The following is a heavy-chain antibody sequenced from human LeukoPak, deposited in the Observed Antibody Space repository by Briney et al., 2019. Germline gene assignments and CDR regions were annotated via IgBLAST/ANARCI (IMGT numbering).Heavy chain of an antibody. CDR3: ARAVRYSYGYADDAFDI. J-gene: IGHJ3*02. Sequence: PGGSLRLSCAASGFTFSSYAMHWVRQAPGKGLEWVAVISYDGSNKYYADSVKGRFTISRDNAKNTLYLQMNSLRAEDTAVYYCARAVRYSYGYADDAFDIWGQGTMVTVSS. V-gene: IGHV3-30*04. CDR2: ISYDGSNK. D-gene: IGHD5-18*01. CDR1: GFTFSSYA.